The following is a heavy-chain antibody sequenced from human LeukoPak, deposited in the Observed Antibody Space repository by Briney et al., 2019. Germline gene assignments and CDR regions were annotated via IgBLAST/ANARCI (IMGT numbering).Heavy chain of an antibody. CDR3: ARVHYYDSSGYYL. CDR2: IRSSSSYI. V-gene: IGHV3-21*01. J-gene: IGHJ5*02. CDR1: GFTFSSYS. Sequence: GGSLRLSCAASGFTFSSYSMNWVRQAPGKGLEWVSSIRSSSSYIYYADSVKGRFTISRDNAKNSLYLQMNSLRAEDTAVYYCARVHYYDSSGYYLWGQGTLVTVSS. D-gene: IGHD3-22*01.